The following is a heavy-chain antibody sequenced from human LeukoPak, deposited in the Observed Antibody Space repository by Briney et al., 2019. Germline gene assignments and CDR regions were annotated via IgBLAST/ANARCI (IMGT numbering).Heavy chain of an antibody. Sequence: GESLKISCKGSGYSFTSYCIGWVRQTPGKGLEWMGVIYPGDSRTRYNPSFEGQVTISADNSITTAYLQWSSLKASDTAIYYCACREFYSPWPGPWGQGTLVTVSS. D-gene: IGHD5-18*01. CDR3: ACREFYSPWPGP. CDR1: GYSFTSYC. J-gene: IGHJ5*02. CDR2: IYPGDSRT. V-gene: IGHV5-51*01.